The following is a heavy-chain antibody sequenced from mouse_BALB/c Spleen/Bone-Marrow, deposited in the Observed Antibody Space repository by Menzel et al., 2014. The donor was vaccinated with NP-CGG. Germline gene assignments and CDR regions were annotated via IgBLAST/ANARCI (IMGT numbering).Heavy chain of an antibody. CDR1: GFDFSRYW. Sequence: EVKLLESGGGLVQPGGSLKLSCAALGFDFSRYWMSWVRQAPGKGLQWIGEINPDSSTINYTPSLKDKFIISRDNAKNTLYLQMSKVRSEDTALYYCARLGYYGGFAYWGQGTLVTVSA. J-gene: IGHJ3*01. D-gene: IGHD2-3*01. V-gene: IGHV4-1*02. CDR2: INPDSSTI. CDR3: ARLGYYGGFAY.